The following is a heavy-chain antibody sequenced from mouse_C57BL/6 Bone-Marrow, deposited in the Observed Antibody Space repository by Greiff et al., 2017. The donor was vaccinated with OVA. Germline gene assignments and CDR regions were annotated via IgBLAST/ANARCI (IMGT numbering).Heavy chain of an antibody. V-gene: IGHV1-69*01. J-gene: IGHJ4*01. CDR3: AREVNYDGPYYYALDY. Sequence: QVQLQQPGAELVMPGASVKLSCKASGYTFTSYWMHWVKQRPGQGLEWIGEIDPSDSYTNYNRKFKGKSTLTVDKSSSTAYMQLSSLTSEDSAVYYSAREVNYDGPYYYALDYWGQGTSVTVSS. CDR1: GYTFTSYW. D-gene: IGHD2-3*01. CDR2: IDPSDSYT.